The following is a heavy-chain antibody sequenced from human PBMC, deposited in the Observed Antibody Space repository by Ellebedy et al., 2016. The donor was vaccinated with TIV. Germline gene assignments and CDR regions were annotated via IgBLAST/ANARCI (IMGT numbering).Heavy chain of an antibody. CDR1: GFTFSNFW. J-gene: IGHJ5*02. Sequence: GESLKISCEASGFTFSNFWMSWVRQAPGKGLEWVAHIKTDGSETYYVDSVKGRFTISRENAKNALFLQMDGLRVDDSAVYYCVGFGVFNLWGQGAPVTVSS. D-gene: IGHD3-3*01. V-gene: IGHV3-7*01. CDR2: IKTDGSET. CDR3: VGFGVFNL.